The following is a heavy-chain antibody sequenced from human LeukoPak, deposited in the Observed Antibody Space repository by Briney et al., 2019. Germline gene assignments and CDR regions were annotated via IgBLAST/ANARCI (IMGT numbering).Heavy chain of an antibody. CDR1: GGSISSGDYY. D-gene: IGHD5-12*01. V-gene: IGHV4-30-4*01. Sequence: PSQTLSLTCTVSGGSISSGDYYWSWLRQSPGMGLEWIGYIYYSGSTYYNPSLKSRVTISVDTSKNQFSLKLSSVTAADTAVYYCAGSGYDLHWDYWGQGTLVTVSS. CDR3: AGSGYDLHWDY. J-gene: IGHJ4*02. CDR2: IYYSGST.